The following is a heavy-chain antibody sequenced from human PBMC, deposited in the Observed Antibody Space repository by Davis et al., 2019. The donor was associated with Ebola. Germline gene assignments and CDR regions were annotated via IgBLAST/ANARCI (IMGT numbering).Heavy chain of an antibody. CDR3: AKSPYGDYGLVSEFFHH. J-gene: IGHJ1*01. CDR1: GFTFSSYA. CDR2: ISATGDSP. Sequence: GESLKISCAASGFTFSSYAMSWVRQAPGKGLEWVSGISATGDSPYYADSVKGRFTISRDNSKNTLYLQMNSLRAEDMAIYYCAKSPYGDYGLVSEFFHHWDQGTLVTVSS. V-gene: IGHV3-23*01. D-gene: IGHD4-17*01.